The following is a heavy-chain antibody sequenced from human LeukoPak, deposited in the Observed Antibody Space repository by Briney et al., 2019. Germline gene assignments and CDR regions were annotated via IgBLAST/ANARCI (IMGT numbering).Heavy chain of an antibody. D-gene: IGHD4-23*01. V-gene: IGHV3-74*01. CDR2: INSDGSRT. CDR1: GFTFSSYW. CDR3: ARGFDYGGLDY. Sequence: GGSLRLSCAASGFTFSSYWMHWVRQAPGKGLVWVSRINSDGSRTSYADSVKGRFTISRDNAKNTLYLQMNSLRAEDTAVYYCARGFDYGGLDYWGQGTLVTVSS. J-gene: IGHJ4*02.